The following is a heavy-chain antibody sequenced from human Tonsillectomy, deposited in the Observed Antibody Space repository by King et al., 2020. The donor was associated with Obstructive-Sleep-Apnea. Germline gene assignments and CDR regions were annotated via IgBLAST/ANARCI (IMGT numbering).Heavy chain of an antibody. CDR3: ARGNGYNPYYFDY. Sequence: VQLVESGGGLVQPGGSLRLSCAASGFTFSSYSMNWVRQAPGKGLEWVSYIISSSSTIYYADSVKGRFTIPRDNAKNSLYLQMNSLRAEDTAVYYCARGNGYNPYYFDYWGQGTLVTVSS. V-gene: IGHV3-48*01. J-gene: IGHJ4*02. CDR2: IISSSSTI. CDR1: GFTFSSYS. D-gene: IGHD5-24*01.